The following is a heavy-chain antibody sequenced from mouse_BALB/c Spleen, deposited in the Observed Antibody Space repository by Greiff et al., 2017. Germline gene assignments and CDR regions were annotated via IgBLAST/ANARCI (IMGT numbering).Heavy chain of an antibody. D-gene: IGHD2-1*01. CDR2: IWAGGST. CDR1: GFSLTSYG. V-gene: IGHV2-9*02. Sequence: VQGVESGPGLVAPSQSLSITCTVSGFSLTSYGVHWVRQPPGKGLEWLGVIWAGGSTNYNSALMSRLSISKDNSKSQVFLKMNSLQTDDTAMYYCARERDYGNYAFDYWGQGTTLTVSS. J-gene: IGHJ2*01. CDR3: ARERDYGNYAFDY.